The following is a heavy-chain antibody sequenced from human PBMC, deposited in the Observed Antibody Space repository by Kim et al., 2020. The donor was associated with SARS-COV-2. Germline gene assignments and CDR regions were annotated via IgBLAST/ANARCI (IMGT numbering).Heavy chain of an antibody. Sequence: SETLSLTCTVSGGSISSSSYYWGWIRQPPGKGLEWIGSIYYSGSTYYNPSLKSRVTISVDTSKNQFSLKLSSVTAADTAVYYCARHRSTPLDYWGQGTLVTVSS. CDR2: IYYSGST. CDR3: ARHRSTPLDY. J-gene: IGHJ4*02. CDR1: GGSISSSSYY. V-gene: IGHV4-39*01.